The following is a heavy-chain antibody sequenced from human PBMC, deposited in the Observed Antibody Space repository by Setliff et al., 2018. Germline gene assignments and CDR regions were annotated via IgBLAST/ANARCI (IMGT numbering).Heavy chain of an antibody. CDR1: GFTFSTYR. CDR2: IWHDGGNK. D-gene: IGHD2-2*01. Sequence: GGSLRLSCAASGFTFSTYRMHWVRQAPGKGLEWVAVIWHDGGNKYHADSVKGRFTISGDNSKNTLYLQMNSLRAEDTAVYYCARSESCGATNCSPFDYWGQGTLVTVSS. J-gene: IGHJ4*02. V-gene: IGHV3-33*08. CDR3: ARSESCGATNCSPFDY.